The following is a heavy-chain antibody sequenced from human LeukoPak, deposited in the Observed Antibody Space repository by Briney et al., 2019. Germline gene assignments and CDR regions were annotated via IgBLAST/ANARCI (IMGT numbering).Heavy chain of an antibody. D-gene: IGHD1-1*01. CDR3: ARDNTTTGPFDY. CDR1: GYTFTNYY. CDR2: IDPSGGST. Sequence: ASVKVSCKESGYTFTNYYMHWVRQAPGQGLEWMGIIDPSGGSTSYSQKFQGRVTMTRDTSTSTVYMELSSLRSEDTAVYYCARDNTTTGPFDYWGQGTLVTVSS. J-gene: IGHJ4*02. V-gene: IGHV1-46*01.